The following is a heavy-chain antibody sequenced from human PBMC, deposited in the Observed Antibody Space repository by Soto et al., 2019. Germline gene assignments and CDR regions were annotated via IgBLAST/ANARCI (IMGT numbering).Heavy chain of an antibody. CDR1: GFTVSSNY. Sequence: EVQLVESGGGLIQPGGSLRLSCAASGFTVSSNYMSWVRQAPGKGLEWVSVIYSGGSTDYADSVKGRFTISRDSSKNTLDLQINSLRAEDTAVYYCARDPVGATSAYWGQGTLVTVSS. CDR3: ARDPVGATSAY. D-gene: IGHD1-26*01. CDR2: IYSGGST. J-gene: IGHJ4*02. V-gene: IGHV3-53*01.